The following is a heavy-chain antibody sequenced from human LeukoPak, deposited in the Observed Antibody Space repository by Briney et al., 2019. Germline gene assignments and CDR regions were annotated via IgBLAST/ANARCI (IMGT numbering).Heavy chain of an antibody. V-gene: IGHV1-46*01. Sequence: ASVKVSCKASGYTFTRYYMHWVRQAPGQGLEWMGIIDPSGGGTSYAQKFQGRVTLTRDTSLSTAYMELSNLRSDDTAVYYCARDEVVAAPNYFGMVVWGQGTTVSVSS. J-gene: IGHJ6*02. CDR3: ARDEVVAAPNYFGMVV. D-gene: IGHD2-15*01. CDR2: IDPSGGGT. CDR1: GYTFTRYY.